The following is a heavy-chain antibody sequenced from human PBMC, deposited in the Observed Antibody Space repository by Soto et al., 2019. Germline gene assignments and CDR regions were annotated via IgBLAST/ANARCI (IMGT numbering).Heavy chain of an antibody. J-gene: IGHJ4*02. Sequence: SETLSLTCTVSGGSIDRSNYYWDWIRQPPGKGLEWIGTTYYNGNAYYNPSLKSRVTMSVDTSKNQFSLKLISVTAADTAVYYCARARATIAAAAIFDCWGQGTLVTVSS. CDR1: GGSIDRSNYY. CDR3: ARARATIAAAAIFDC. D-gene: IGHD6-13*01. CDR2: TYYNGNA. V-gene: IGHV4-39*07.